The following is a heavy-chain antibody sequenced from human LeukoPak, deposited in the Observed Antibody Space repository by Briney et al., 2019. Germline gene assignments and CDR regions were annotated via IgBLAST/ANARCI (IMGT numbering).Heavy chain of an antibody. Sequence: GGSLTLSCAASGFTFSSYEMNWVRQAPGKGLEWVSYISSSGSTIYYADSVKGRFTISRDNAKNSLYLQMNSLRAEDTAVYYCARGSIAAAGYSYYYYYGMDVWGKGTTVTVSS. V-gene: IGHV3-48*03. D-gene: IGHD6-13*01. CDR3: ARGSIAAAGYSYYYYYGMDV. CDR1: GFTFSSYE. CDR2: ISSSGSTI. J-gene: IGHJ6*04.